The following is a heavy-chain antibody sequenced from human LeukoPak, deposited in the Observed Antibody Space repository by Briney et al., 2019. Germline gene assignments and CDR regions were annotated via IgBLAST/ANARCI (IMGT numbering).Heavy chain of an antibody. Sequence: GGSLRLSCAASGFTFSDFWMYWVRQAPGKGLVWISNINEYGTTAYADSVKGRFTISRDNAKNILYLQMNSLRAEDTAVYYCARVRGGNWSRGTLVTVSS. CDR2: INEYGTT. CDR1: GFTFSDFW. V-gene: IGHV3-74*01. J-gene: IGHJ4*02. CDR3: ARVRGGN. D-gene: IGHD3-16*01.